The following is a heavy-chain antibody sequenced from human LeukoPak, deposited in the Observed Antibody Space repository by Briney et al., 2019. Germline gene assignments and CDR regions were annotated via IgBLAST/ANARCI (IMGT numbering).Heavy chain of an antibody. J-gene: IGHJ5*02. V-gene: IGHV5-51*01. CDR3: ARIPTAIFAWFDP. CDR2: IYPGDSDT. D-gene: IGHD2-21*02. Sequence: GESLNISCKGSGYSFTSYWIGWVRQMPGKGLEWMGIIYPGDSDTRYSPSFQGQVTISADKSISTAYLQWSSLKASDTAMYYCARIPTAIFAWFDPWGQGTLVTVSS. CDR1: GYSFTSYW.